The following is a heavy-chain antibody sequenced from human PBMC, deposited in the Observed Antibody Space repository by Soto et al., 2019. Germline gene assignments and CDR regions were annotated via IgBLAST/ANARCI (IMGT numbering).Heavy chain of an antibody. J-gene: IGHJ4*02. Sequence: QVQLVQSGAELKKPGASLMVSCKASGYTFNHYYIIWVRQAPGQGLEYMGWVSAYNGITDYAEKFQGRVTMTTDSSTSTAYMELRGLTSDDTAVYYCARDHTGGGWPPVALHWCQGTLVTVSS. CDR2: VSAYNGIT. CDR1: GYTFNHYY. V-gene: IGHV1-18*01. CDR3: ARDHTGGGWPPVALH. D-gene: IGHD6-19*01.